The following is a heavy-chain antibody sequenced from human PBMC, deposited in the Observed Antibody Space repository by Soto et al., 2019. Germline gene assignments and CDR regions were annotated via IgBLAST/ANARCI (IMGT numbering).Heavy chain of an antibody. D-gene: IGHD2-2*01. CDR3: FTSAASSHYYYYYYMDV. J-gene: IGHJ6*03. CDR2: MNPNSGNT. V-gene: IGHV1-8*01. Sequence: ASVKVSCKASGYTFTSYDMNWVRQATGQGLEWMGWMNPNSGNTGYAQKFQGRVTMTRNTSISTAYMELSSLRSEDTAVYYCFTSAASSHYYYYYYMDVWGKGTTVTVSS. CDR1: GYTFTSYD.